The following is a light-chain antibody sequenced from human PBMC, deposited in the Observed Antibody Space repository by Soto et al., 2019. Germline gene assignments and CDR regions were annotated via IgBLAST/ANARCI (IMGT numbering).Light chain of an antibody. V-gene: IGLV1-40*01. CDR3: QSYYSSLSGWV. CDR1: RSNIGEGYD. Sequence: QSVLTQPPSVSGAPGQRVTISCTGRRSNIGEGYDVHWYQQLPGTAPKLLIYGHSNRPSGAPDRFSGSKSGTSASLAITGLPAEDDSDYDCQSYYSSLSGWVFGGGTKLTVL. J-gene: IGLJ3*02. CDR2: GHS.